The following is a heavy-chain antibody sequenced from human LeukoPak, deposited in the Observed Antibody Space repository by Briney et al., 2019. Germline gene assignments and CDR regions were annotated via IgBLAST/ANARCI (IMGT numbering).Heavy chain of an antibody. J-gene: IGHJ4*02. CDR3: AKNPSGSYQGYFDY. D-gene: IGHD1-26*01. CDR2: ISGSGGST. V-gene: IGHV3-23*01. Sequence: GGSLRLSCAASGFTFSSYAMSWVRQAPGKGLEWVSAISGSGGSTYYADSVKGRFTIPRDNSKNTLYLQMSSLRADDTAVYYCAKNPSGSYQGYFDYWGQGSLVTVSS. CDR1: GFTFSSYA.